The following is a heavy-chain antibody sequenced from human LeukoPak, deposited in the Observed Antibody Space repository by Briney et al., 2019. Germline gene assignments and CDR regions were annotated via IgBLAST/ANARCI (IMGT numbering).Heavy chain of an antibody. CDR1: GYTFTSYG. V-gene: IGHV1-18*01. J-gene: IGHJ5*02. CDR3: ARAELRHNWFDP. D-gene: IGHD1-26*01. CDR2: ISAYNGNT. Sequence: ASVKVSCKASGYTFTSYGISWVRQDPGQGLEWMGWISAYNGNTNYAQKLQGRVTMTTDTSTSTAYMELRSLRSDDTAVYYCARAELRHNWFDPWGQGTLVTVSS.